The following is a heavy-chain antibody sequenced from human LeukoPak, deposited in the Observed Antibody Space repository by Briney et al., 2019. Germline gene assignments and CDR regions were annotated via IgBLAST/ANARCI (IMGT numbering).Heavy chain of an antibody. CDR3: ARDSGGFDY. CDR1: GFTFSSYA. Sequence: PGGSLRLSCAASGFTFSSYAMHWVRQAPGKGLEWVAVISYDGSNKYYADSVKGRFTISRDNSKNTLYLQMNSLRAEDTAVYYCARDSGGFDYWGQGTLVTVSS. D-gene: IGHD3-10*01. J-gene: IGHJ4*02. V-gene: IGHV3-30-3*01. CDR2: ISYDGSNK.